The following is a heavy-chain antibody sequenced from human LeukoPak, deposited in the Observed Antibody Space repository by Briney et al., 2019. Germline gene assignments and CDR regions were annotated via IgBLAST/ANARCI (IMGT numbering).Heavy chain of an antibody. Sequence: ASVKVSCKASGYTFTGYYMHWVRQAPGQGLEWMGWINPNSGGTNYAQKFQGRVTMTRDTSTSTAYMELRSLRSDDTAVYYCARVPSGRAYYYYMDVWGKGTTVTVSS. D-gene: IGHD3-10*01. CDR3: ARVPSGRAYYYYMDV. J-gene: IGHJ6*03. CDR1: GYTFTGYY. CDR2: INPNSGGT. V-gene: IGHV1-2*02.